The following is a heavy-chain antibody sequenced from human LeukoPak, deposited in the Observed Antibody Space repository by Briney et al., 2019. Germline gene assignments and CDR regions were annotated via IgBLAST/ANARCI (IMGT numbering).Heavy chain of an antibody. Sequence: GGSLRLSCAASGFTFSSYGMHWVRQAPGTGLEWVAFIRYDGSNKYYADSVKGRFTISRDNSKNTLYLQMNSLRAEDTAVYYCAKTLAAPTPYMYVWGSGTTVTVSS. CDR2: IRYDGSNK. D-gene: IGHD3-3*02. CDR3: AKTLAAPTPYMYV. V-gene: IGHV3-30*02. CDR1: GFTFSSYG. J-gene: IGHJ6*03.